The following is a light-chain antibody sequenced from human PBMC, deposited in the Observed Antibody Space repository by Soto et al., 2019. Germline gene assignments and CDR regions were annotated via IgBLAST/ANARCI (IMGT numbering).Light chain of an antibody. J-gene: IGLJ1*01. CDR2: GNY. CDR1: SANIGAGYD. Sequence: SVLTQPPPVSGAPGQRVTISCTGSSANIGAGYDVHWYQQLPGTAPKLLIYGNYNRPSGVPDRFSGSKSGTSASLAITGLQAEDEVDYYCQSYDNSLSNYVFGTGTKVTVL. V-gene: IGLV1-40*01. CDR3: QSYDNSLSNYV.